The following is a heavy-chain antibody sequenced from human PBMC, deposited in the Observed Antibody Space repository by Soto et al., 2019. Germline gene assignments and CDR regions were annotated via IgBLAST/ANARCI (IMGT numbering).Heavy chain of an antibody. CDR3: ARGVGGGTYYYGMDV. CDR1: GGSISSGGYY. J-gene: IGHJ6*02. Sequence: SETLSLTCTVSGGSISSGGYYWIWIRQHPGKGLEWIGYIYYSGSTYYNPSLKSRVTISVDTSKNQFSLKLSSVTAADTAVYYCARGVGGGTYYYGMDVWGQGTTVTVSS. D-gene: IGHD3-16*01. V-gene: IGHV4-31*03. CDR2: IYYSGST.